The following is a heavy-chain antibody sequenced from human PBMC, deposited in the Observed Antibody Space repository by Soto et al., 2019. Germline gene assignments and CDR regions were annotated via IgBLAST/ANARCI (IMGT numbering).Heavy chain of an antibody. Sequence: GGSLRLSCAASGFTFSSYGFHWVRQAPGKGLERVALISHDGSAKNYADSVTRRFTISRDNSRNTLYLQMSSLRVEDTAVYYWANGRCGTNCYTPGSWGQGNLVTVSS. J-gene: IGHJ5*02. V-gene: IGHV3-30*18. CDR3: ANGRCGTNCYTPGS. D-gene: IGHD2-21*01. CDR1: GFTFSSYG. CDR2: ISHDGSAK.